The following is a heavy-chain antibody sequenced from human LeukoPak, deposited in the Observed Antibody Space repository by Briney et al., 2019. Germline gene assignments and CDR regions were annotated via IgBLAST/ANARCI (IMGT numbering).Heavy chain of an antibody. J-gene: IGHJ4*02. CDR1: GFTVSSYW. CDR3: ARFGWNDPFEY. CDR2: INSDGSST. V-gene: IGHV3-74*01. D-gene: IGHD1-1*01. Sequence: PGGSLRLSCAASGFTVSSYWMHWVRQAPGKGLVWVSRINSDGSSTSYADSVKGRFTISRDNAKNTLYLQMNSLRAEDTAVYYCARFGWNDPFEYWGQGTLVTVSS.